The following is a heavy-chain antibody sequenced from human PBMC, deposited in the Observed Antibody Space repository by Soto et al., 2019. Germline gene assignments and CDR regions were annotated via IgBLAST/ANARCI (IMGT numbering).Heavy chain of an antibody. Sequence: EVRLVESGGAFVKPGGSLRISCVGSGFNFSNAWMTWVRQAPGKGLEWVGRVKSKADGGTIGYSAPVKGRFIISRDDTAKTLYLDMNSLQIEDTAVYYCTLRDYWGQGTLVTVSA. CDR2: VKSKADGGTI. CDR3: TLRDY. CDR1: GFNFSNAW. V-gene: IGHV3-15*02. J-gene: IGHJ4*02.